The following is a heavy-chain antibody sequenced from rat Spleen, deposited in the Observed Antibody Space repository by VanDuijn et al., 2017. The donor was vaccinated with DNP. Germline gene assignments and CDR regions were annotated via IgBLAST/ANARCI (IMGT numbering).Heavy chain of an antibody. V-gene: IGHV5-22*01. J-gene: IGHJ2*01. CDR2: IYYDGGST. CDR3: VRWNSGHFDY. D-gene: IGHD4-3*01. Sequence: EVQLVESGGGLVQPGNSLKLSCTASGFTFSDYAMAWVRQGPTKGLEWVAYIYYDGGSTSYGDSVKGRFTISRDNTKSTLYLQMNSLRSEDMATYYCVRWNSGHFDYWGQGVMVTVSS. CDR1: GFTFSDYA.